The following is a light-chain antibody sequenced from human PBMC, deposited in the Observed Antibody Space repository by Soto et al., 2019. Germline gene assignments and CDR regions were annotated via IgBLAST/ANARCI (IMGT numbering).Light chain of an antibody. CDR3: QQRSDWPIT. CDR1: RSVSSY. CDR2: DAS. V-gene: IGKV3-11*01. Sequence: VFTKSPDTHPFSHGESATLSCRATRSVSSYLAWYQQKPGQAPRLLIYDASSRPTDIPARFSGSGSGTDFTLTISSLEPEDFALYYCQQRSDWPITFGQG. J-gene: IGKJ5*01.